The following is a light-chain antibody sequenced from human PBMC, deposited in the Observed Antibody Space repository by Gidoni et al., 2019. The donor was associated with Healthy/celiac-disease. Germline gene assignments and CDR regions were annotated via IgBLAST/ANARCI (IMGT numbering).Light chain of an antibody. J-gene: IGKJ1*01. CDR1: QSVSSN. CDR2: GAS. Sequence: EIVMTQSPATLSVSPGERATLSSRASQSVSSNLAWYQQKPGQAPRLLIYGASTRATGIPARFSGSGSGTEFTFTISSLQSEDFAVYYCQQYNNWPPTWTFGQGTKVEIK. CDR3: QQYNNWPPTWT. V-gene: IGKV3-15*01.